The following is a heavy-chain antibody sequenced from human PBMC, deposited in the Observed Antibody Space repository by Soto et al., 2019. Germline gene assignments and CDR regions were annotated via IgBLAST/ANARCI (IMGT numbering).Heavy chain of an antibody. D-gene: IGHD1-26*01. J-gene: IGHJ4*02. CDR1: GFTFSSYA. V-gene: IGHV3-30-3*01. Sequence: QVQLVESGGGVVQPGWSLRLSCAASGFTFSSYAMHWVRQAPGKGLEWVAVISYDGSNKIYAESVKGRFTISRDNSKNTLHLQMNSLRAEDTAVYYCARRRLVGATSWAGLQYWGQGTLVTVSS. CDR2: ISYDGSNK. CDR3: ARRRLVGATSWAGLQY.